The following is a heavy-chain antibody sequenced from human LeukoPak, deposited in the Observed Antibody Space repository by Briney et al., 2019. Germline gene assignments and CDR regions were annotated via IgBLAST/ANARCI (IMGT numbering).Heavy chain of an antibody. J-gene: IGHJ6*03. CDR3: ARDSRASVAAAAYYYYYYMDV. CDR2: ISAYNGNT. CDR1: GYTFTSYG. D-gene: IGHD6-13*01. V-gene: IGHV1-18*01. Sequence: GASVKVSCKASGYTFTSYGISWVRQAPGQGLEWMGWISAYNGNTNYAQKLQGRVTMPTDTSTSTAYMELRSLRSDDTAVYYCARDSRASVAAAAYYYYYYMDVWGKGTTVTVSS.